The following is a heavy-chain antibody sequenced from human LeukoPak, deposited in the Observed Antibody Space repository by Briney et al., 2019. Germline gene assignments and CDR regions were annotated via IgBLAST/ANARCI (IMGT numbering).Heavy chain of an antibody. CDR2: IKPDGSGK. CDR1: GFTFSSHH. V-gene: IGHV3-7*01. D-gene: IGHD2-2*01. J-gene: IGHJ4*02. Sequence: PGGSLRLSCVASGFTFSSHHMNWVRQAPGKGLESVATIKPDGSGKYYVDSVKGRFTISRDNAKSSLYLQMNSLRAEDTGVYFCARMSSYCDYWGQGTLVTVSS. CDR3: ARMSSYCDY.